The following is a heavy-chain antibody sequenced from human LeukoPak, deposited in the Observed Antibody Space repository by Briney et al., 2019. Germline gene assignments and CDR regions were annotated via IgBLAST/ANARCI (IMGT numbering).Heavy chain of an antibody. J-gene: IGHJ3*02. V-gene: IGHV4-59*01. CDR2: IYYSGST. Sequence: PSETLSLTCTVSGGSISSYYWSWIRQPPGKGLEWIGYIYYSGSTNYNPSIKGRVTISVDKSKNQLYLKLSSVTAADTAVYYCERVTNHYDVWSGYYFNAFDIWGQGTMVTVSS. CDR3: ERVTNHYDVWSGYYFNAFDI. CDR1: GGSISSYY. D-gene: IGHD3-3*01.